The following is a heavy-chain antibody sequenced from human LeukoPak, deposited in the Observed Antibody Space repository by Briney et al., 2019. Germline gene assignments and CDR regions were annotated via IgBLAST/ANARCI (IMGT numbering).Heavy chain of an antibody. CDR1: GYTFTSYG. CDR3: ATMPHYYYYYMDV. CDR2: ISAYNGNT. V-gene: IGHV1-18*01. D-gene: IGHD2-2*01. J-gene: IGHJ6*03. Sequence: GASVKVSCKASGYTFTSYGISWVRQAPGQGLEWMGWISAYNGNTNYAQKLQGRVTMTTDTSTSTAYMELRSLRSEDTAVYYCATMPHYYYYYMDVWGKGTTVTVSS.